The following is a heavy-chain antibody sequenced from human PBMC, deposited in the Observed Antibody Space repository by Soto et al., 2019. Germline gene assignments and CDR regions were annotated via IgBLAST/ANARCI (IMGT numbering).Heavy chain of an antibody. Sequence: QVQLVQSGAEVKKPGASVKVSCQTSGYTFSDYGVRWVRQAPGQGLQWIGWISGSNGNTRYAQKLQGRVTMTTDTSTGTSYVEVRSLRSDDTALYFCARDCVVSKTTFTTGFCYLHYGLDVWGQGTTVTVSS. J-gene: IGHJ6*02. D-gene: IGHD2-15*01. CDR3: ARDCVVSKTTFTTGFCYLHYGLDV. CDR1: GYTFSDYG. CDR2: ISGSNGNT. V-gene: IGHV1-18*01.